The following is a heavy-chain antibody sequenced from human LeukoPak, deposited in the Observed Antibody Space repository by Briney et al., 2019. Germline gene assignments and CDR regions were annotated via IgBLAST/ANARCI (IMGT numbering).Heavy chain of an antibody. CDR3: ARGPGDFDY. V-gene: IGHV4-4*02. CDR1: GGSISSNHW. Sequence: SETLSLTCAVSGGSISSNHWWTWVRQPPGKGLEWIGEIYHSGSINYNPSLESRVTISVDKSKNQFSLRLSSVTAADTAVYYCARGPGDFDYWGQGTLVTVSS. CDR2: IYHSGSI. J-gene: IGHJ4*02.